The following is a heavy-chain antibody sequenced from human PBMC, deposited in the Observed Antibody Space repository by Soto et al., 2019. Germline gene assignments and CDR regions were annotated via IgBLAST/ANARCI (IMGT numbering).Heavy chain of an antibody. D-gene: IGHD4-17*01. CDR3: AKMFSQYGDYVVFDI. V-gene: IGHV3-23*01. Sequence: EVQLLESGGGLVQPGGSLRLSCAASGFTFSSYAMSWVRRGPGKGLEWVSSIHGSGSSTYYADSVKGRFTISRDNSKNTLSLQMNSLRAGDTAIYYCAKMFSQYGDYVVFDIWGQGTMVTVSS. CDR1: GFTFSSYA. J-gene: IGHJ3*02. CDR2: IHGSGSST.